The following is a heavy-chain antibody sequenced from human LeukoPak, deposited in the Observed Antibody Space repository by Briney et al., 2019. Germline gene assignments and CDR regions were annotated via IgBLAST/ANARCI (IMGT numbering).Heavy chain of an antibody. J-gene: IGHJ3*02. CDR1: GFRFNTYW. CDR3: AKGGTRNWEIDAFDI. CDR2: ISNSGGNT. Sequence: QSGGSLRLSCAASGFRFNTYWMHWVRQAPGEGLVWVSAISNSGGNTYYADSVKGRFTISRDNSKDTLYLQMNSLRADDTAVYYCAKGGTRNWEIDAFDIWGQGTMVTVSS. D-gene: IGHD1-1*01. V-gene: IGHV3-23*01.